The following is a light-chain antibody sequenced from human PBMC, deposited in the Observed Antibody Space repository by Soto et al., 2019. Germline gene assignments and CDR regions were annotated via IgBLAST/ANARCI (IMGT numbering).Light chain of an antibody. CDR1: SGAVTSGHY. Sequence: QAVVTQEPSLTVSPGGTVTLTCGSSSGAVTSGHYPYWVQQKPGQAPRTLISDTSNKHSWTPARFSGSLLGGKAALTLSGAQPEDEADYYCLLSYSNAYVFGTGTKVTVL. V-gene: IGLV7-46*01. CDR2: DTS. J-gene: IGLJ1*01. CDR3: LLSYSNAYV.